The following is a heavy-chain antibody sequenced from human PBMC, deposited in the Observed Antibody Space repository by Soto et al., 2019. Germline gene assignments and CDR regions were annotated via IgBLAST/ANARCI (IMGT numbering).Heavy chain of an antibody. CDR2: IWYDGSNK. CDR3: ARDGFSIVGELSAYFDY. CDR1: GFTFSSYS. D-gene: IGHD3-16*02. Sequence: GGSLRLSCAASGFTFSSYSMNWVRQAPGKGLEWVAVIWYDGSNKYYADSVKGRFTISRDNSKNTLYLQMNSLGAEDTAVYYCARDGFSIVGELSAYFDYWGQGTLVTVSS. J-gene: IGHJ4*02. V-gene: IGHV3-33*08.